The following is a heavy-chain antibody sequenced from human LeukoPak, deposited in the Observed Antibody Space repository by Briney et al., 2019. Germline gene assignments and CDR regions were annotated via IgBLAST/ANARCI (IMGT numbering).Heavy chain of an antibody. CDR2: INPNSGGT. D-gene: IGHD3-22*01. CDR3: AKDITSSRYYDSSGPGDI. V-gene: IGHV1-2*02. J-gene: IGHJ3*02. CDR1: GYTFTGYY. Sequence: ASVKVSCKASGYTFTGYYMHWVRQAPGQGLEWMGWINPNSGGTNYAQKFQGRVTMTRDTSISTAYMELSRLRSDDTAVYYCAKDITSSRYYDSSGPGDIWGQGTMVTVSS.